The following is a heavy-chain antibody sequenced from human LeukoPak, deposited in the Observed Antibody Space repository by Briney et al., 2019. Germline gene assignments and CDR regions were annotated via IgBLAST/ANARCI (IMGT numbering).Heavy chain of an antibody. CDR2: IYYSGNT. D-gene: IGHD2-21*02. V-gene: IGHV4-61*05. J-gene: IGHJ4*02. CDR1: GGSISSSSYY. Sequence: SETLSLTCTVSGGSISSSSYYWSWIRQPPGKGLEWIGYIYYSGNTNYSPSLRSRVTMSVDTSKNQLSLDLSSVTAADTAVYYCARHQSHLGDPSFDSWGQGTLVTVSS. CDR3: ARHQSHLGDPSFDS.